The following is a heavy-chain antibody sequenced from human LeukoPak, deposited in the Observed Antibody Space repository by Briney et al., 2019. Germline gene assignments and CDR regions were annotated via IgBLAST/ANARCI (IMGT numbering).Heavy chain of an antibody. D-gene: IGHD3-22*01. CDR3: ATGPTYYYDSSGFD. CDR2: MNPNSGNT. J-gene: IGHJ4*02. Sequence: ASVKVSCKASGYTFTDYYIHWVRQATGQGLEWMGWMNPNSGNTGYEQKFQGRVIMTRNTSISTAYMELSSLRSEDTAVYYCATGPTYYYDSSGFDWGQGTLVTVSS. V-gene: IGHV1-8*02. CDR1: GYTFTDYY.